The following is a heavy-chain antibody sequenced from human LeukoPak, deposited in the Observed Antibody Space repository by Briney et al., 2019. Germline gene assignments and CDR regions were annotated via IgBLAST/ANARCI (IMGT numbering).Heavy chain of an antibody. CDR3: ARTVEMATNSHDY. CDR2: IYTSGST. D-gene: IGHD5-24*01. Sequence: SETLSLTCTVSGGSVSSYYWSWIRPPAGKGREWIGRIYTSGSTNYNPSLKSRVTMSVDTSKNQFSLKLSSVTAADTAVYYCARTVEMATNSHDYWGQGTLVTVSS. J-gene: IGHJ4*02. V-gene: IGHV4-4*07. CDR1: GGSVSSYY.